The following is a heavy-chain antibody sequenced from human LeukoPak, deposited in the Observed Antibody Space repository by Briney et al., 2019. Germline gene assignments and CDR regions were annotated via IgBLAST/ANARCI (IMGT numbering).Heavy chain of an antibody. CDR3: ARTYSSSPYFDY. Sequence: SETLSLTCTVSGGSISSYYWSWIRQPPGKGLEWIGYIYYSGSTNYNPSLKSRVTISVDTSKNQFSLKLSSATAADTAVYRCARTYSSSPYFDYWGQGTLVTVSS. CDR1: GGSISSYY. V-gene: IGHV4-59*01. J-gene: IGHJ4*02. D-gene: IGHD6-6*01. CDR2: IYYSGST.